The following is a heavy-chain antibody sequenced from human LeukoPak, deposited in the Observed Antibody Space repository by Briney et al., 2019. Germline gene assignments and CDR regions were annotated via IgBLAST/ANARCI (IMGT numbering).Heavy chain of an antibody. V-gene: IGHV3-30*03. CDR3: ARGFRGYYDILTGYYKTYYYYMDV. CDR2: ISCHGKTT. D-gene: IGHD3-9*01. J-gene: IGHJ6*03. Sequence: GGSLRLSCAASGFMFSDYGMHWVRQAPGKGLEWVAVISCHGKTTYYLDSVKGRFTISRDNAKNSLYLQMNSLRAEDTAVYYCARGFRGYYDILTGYYKTYYYYMDVWGKGTTVTVSS. CDR1: GFMFSDYG.